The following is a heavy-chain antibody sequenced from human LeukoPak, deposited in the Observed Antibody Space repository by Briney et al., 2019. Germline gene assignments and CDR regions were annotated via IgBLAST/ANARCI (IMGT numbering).Heavy chain of an antibody. Sequence: GGSLRLSCAASGFIFSSYSMNWVRQAPGKGLEWVSSISSSSSYIYYADSVKGRFTISRDNAKNSLYLQMNSLRAEDTAVYYCARDQDIVVVPAAIIPMDVWGKGTTVTVSS. CDR3: ARDQDIVVVPAAIIPMDV. CDR2: ISSSSSYI. CDR1: GFIFSSYS. J-gene: IGHJ6*04. D-gene: IGHD2-2*01. V-gene: IGHV3-21*01.